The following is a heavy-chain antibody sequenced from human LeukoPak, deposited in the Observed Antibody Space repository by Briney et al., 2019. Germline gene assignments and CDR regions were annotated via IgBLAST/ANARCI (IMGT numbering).Heavy chain of an antibody. CDR2: VFYNGRT. D-gene: IGHD1-26*01. J-gene: IGHJ4*02. V-gene: IGHV4-59*08. Sequence: PSETLSLTCSVSGASISPYYWVWIRQPPGKGLEWIGYVFYNGRTSYNPSLKSRVTISADTSKNQFSLKMTSVTAADTAVYYCASGNYYQDYWGQGTVVTVSP. CDR3: ASGNYYQDY. CDR1: GASISPYY.